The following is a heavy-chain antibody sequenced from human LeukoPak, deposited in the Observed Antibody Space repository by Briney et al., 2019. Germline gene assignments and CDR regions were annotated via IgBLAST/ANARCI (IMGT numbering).Heavy chain of an antibody. CDR3: AKDRCSNGIGCYYYYMDV. J-gene: IGHJ6*03. D-gene: IGHD2-8*01. CDR2: INSDGSST. V-gene: IGHV3-74*01. CDR1: GFTFSSYW. Sequence: GGSLRLSCAASGFTFSSYWMHWVRQAPGKGLVWVSRINSDGSSTSYADSVKGRFTISRDNAKNTLYLQMNSLRAEDTAVYYCAKDRCSNGIGCYYYYMDVWGKGTTVTISS.